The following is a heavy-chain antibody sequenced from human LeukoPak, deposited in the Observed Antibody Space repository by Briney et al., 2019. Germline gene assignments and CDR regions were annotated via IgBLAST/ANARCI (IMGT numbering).Heavy chain of an antibody. Sequence: PSETLSLTCGVSGGAITNYYWNWIRQAPGKGLEWLGYIYYTGSTTYNPSVKSRITISLDTSKNQFSLKLSSVTAADTAVYYCARDECSGGSCYSGYWGQGTLVTVSS. J-gene: IGHJ4*02. V-gene: IGHV4-59*12. CDR2: IYYTGST. CDR1: GGAITNYY. D-gene: IGHD2-15*01. CDR3: ARDECSGGSCYSGY.